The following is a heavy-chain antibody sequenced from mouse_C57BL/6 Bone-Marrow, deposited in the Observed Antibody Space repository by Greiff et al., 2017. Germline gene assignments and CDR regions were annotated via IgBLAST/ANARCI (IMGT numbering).Heavy chain of an antibody. CDR2: IWSGGST. CDR1: GFSLTSYG. D-gene: IGHD2-1*01. CDR3: AKKGGNYEYYYAMDY. J-gene: IGHJ4*01. Sequence: VQLQQSGPGLVQPSQSLSITCTVSGFSLTSYGIHWVRQPPGKGLEWLGVIWSGGSTDYNAAFISRLSISKDNSKSQVFFKMNSLQADDTAIYYCAKKGGNYEYYYAMDYWGQGTSVTVSS. V-gene: IGHV2-4*01.